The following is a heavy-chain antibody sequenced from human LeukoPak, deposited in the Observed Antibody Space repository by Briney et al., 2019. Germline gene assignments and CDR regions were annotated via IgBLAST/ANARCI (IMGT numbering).Heavy chain of an antibody. D-gene: IGHD6-13*01. J-gene: IGHJ4*02. Sequence: SETLSLTCTASGGSISSSGYYCGWIRQPPGNGLEWIGEINHSGSTNYNPSPKSRVTISVDTSKNQFSLKLTSVTGADTAVYYRARGVSRYSSSWYLWGQGTLVTVSS. CDR1: GGSISSSGYY. CDR3: ARGVSRYSSSWYL. CDR2: INHSGST. V-gene: IGHV4-39*07.